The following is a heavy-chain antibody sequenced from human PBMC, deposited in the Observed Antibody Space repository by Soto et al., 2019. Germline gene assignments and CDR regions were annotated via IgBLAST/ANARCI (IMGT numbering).Heavy chain of an antibody. J-gene: IGHJ5*02. D-gene: IGHD6-13*01. Sequence: SETLSLTCAVSGGSISSSNWWSWVREPPGKGLEWIGEIYHSGSTNYNPSLKSRVTISVDKSKNQFSLKLSSVSAADTAVYYCARGGAAAGTNWFDPGGQGALVTVSS. V-gene: IGHV4-4*02. CDR3: ARGGAAAGTNWFDP. CDR2: IYHSGST. CDR1: GGSISSSNW.